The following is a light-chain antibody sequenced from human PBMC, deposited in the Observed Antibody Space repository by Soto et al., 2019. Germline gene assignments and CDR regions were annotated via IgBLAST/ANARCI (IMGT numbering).Light chain of an antibody. CDR3: QQRAVWPLS. V-gene: IGKV3-11*01. Sequence: EVVLTQSPAILSLSPGETATLSCRAGQPIRNDLGWHQQRPGQAPRLLIYGASNRATGIPDRFSGSGSGTDFTLTITRLAPEDFAIYYCQQRAVWPLSFGGGTKV. J-gene: IGKJ4*01. CDR2: GAS. CDR1: QPIRND.